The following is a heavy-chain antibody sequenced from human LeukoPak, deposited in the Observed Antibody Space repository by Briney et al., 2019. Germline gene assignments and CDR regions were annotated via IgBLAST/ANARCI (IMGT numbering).Heavy chain of an antibody. Sequence: SETLSLTCTVSGGSVSSYYWSWIRQPAGKGLEWIGRIYTSGSTNYNPSLKSRVTMSVDTSKNQFSLKLNSVTAADTAVYYCARGDSYGSGTYYYYYMDVWGKGTTVTVSS. CDR1: GGSVSSYY. CDR2: IYTSGST. V-gene: IGHV4-4*07. D-gene: IGHD3-10*01. J-gene: IGHJ6*03. CDR3: ARGDSYGSGTYYYYYMDV.